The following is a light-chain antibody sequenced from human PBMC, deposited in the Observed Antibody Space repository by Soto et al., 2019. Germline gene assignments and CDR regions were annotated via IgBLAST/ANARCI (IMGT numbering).Light chain of an antibody. J-gene: IGKJ3*01. Sequence: DIQMTQSPSSLSASVGDRVTITCRASQGVSNNLAWYQQRSGRVPKLLIYAASTLQSGVPSRFSGRGSGTDFTLTISSLQPEDVATYYCQKYNSAPYTFGPGTTVDLK. CDR1: QGVSNN. CDR3: QKYNSAPYT. CDR2: AAS. V-gene: IGKV1-27*01.